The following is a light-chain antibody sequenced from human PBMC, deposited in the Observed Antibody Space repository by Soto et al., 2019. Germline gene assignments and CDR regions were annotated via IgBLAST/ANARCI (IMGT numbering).Light chain of an antibody. J-gene: IGKJ1*01. CDR2: AAS. CDR3: LQHNSYPRT. Sequence: DIQMTQSPSSLSASVGDRVTITCRASQSISSYLGWYQQKPGKAPKRLIYAASSLQSGVPSRFSGSGSGTEFTLTISSLQPEEFATYYCLQHNSYPRTVGQGTKVDIK. CDR1: QSISSY. V-gene: IGKV1-17*01.